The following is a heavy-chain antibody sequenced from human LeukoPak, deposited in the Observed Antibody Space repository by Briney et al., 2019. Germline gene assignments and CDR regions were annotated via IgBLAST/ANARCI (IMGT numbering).Heavy chain of an antibody. CDR2: ISGSTNYI. CDR1: GFAFSSYT. Sequence: PGGSLRLSCAASGFAFSSYTMNWVRQAPGEGLEWVSSISGSTNYIYFADSVKGRFTISRDNAKNSLYLQMNSLRAEDTAVYYCARTYYYGSGSNDYWGQGTLVTVSS. CDR3: ARTYYYGSGSNDY. D-gene: IGHD3-10*01. V-gene: IGHV3-21*01. J-gene: IGHJ4*02.